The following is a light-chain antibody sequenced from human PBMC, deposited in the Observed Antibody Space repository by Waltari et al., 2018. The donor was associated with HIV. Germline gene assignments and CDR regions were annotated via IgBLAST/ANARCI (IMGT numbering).Light chain of an antibody. CDR2: EVN. V-gene: IGLV2-14*03. J-gene: IGLJ3*02. Sequence: QSALTQPASVSGSPGQSITISCTGTSSDIGGYNFVSWYQQHPGEAPKLMIYEVNNRPSGVSYRFSASKSDNTASLTISGLQAEDEADYYCSSYTSSGTGVFGGGTKLLVL. CDR1: SSDIGGYNF. CDR3: SSYTSSGTGV.